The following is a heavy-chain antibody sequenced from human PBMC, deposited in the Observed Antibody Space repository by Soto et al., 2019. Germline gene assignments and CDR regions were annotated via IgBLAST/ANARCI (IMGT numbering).Heavy chain of an antibody. CDR1: GFTFSSYE. J-gene: IGHJ6*02. D-gene: IGHD3-3*01. CDR2: IGTSETIR. Sequence: EVQLEESGGGLVQPGGSLRLSCAASGFTFSSYEMNWVRQVPGKGLQWVSYIGTSETIRYYADSVKGRFTISRDNAKNSLYLQMNSLRAEDTAIYYCARETLTLFVGVRDNVYYGMDVWGPGTTVTVSS. V-gene: IGHV3-48*03. CDR3: ARETLTLFVGVRDNVYYGMDV.